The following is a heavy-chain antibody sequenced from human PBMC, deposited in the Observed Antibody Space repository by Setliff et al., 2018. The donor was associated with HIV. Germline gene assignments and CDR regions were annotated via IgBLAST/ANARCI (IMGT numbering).Heavy chain of an antibody. J-gene: IGHJ6*02. V-gene: IGHV5-51*01. CDR1: GYSFSSYW. CDR2: IYPGDSDT. CDR3: ARLGGICSGGSCTALAYTMDV. D-gene: IGHD2-15*01. Sequence: GESLKISCKGSGYSFSSYWLGWVRQMPGKGLEWMGIIYPGDSDTRYSPSFQGQVTISADKSISTAYLQCSSLKASDTAMYYCARLGGICSGGSCTALAYTMDVWGQGTTVTVSS.